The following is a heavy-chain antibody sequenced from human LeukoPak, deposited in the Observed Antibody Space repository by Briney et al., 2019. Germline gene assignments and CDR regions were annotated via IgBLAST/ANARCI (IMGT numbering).Heavy chain of an antibody. J-gene: IGHJ6*02. V-gene: IGHV3-33*01. Sequence: PGESLRLSCAASGFTFSSYGMHWVRQAPGKGLEWVAVIRYDGSNKYYADSVKGRFTISRDNSKNTLYLQMNSLRAEDTAVYYGARDLWFGEYGYYYYGMDVWGQGTTVTVSS. D-gene: IGHD3-10*01. CDR2: IRYDGSNK. CDR3: ARDLWFGEYGYYYYGMDV. CDR1: GFTFSSYG.